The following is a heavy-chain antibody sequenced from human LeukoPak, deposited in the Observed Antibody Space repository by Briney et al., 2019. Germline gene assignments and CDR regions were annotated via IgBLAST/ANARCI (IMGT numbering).Heavy chain of an antibody. J-gene: IGHJ5*02. Sequence: SETLSLTCTVSGGSISSGGYYWSWIRQHPGKGLEWIGYIYYSGSTYYNPSLKSRVTISVDTSKNQFSLKLSSVTAADTAVYYWARVSMSDFWSGYYTNWFDPWGQGTLVTVSS. CDR2: IYYSGST. V-gene: IGHV4-31*03. CDR3: ARVSMSDFWSGYYTNWFDP. D-gene: IGHD3-3*01. CDR1: GGSISSGGYY.